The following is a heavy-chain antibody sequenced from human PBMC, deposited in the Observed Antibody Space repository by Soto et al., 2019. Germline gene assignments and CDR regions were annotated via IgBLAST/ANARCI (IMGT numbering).Heavy chain of an antibody. V-gene: IGHV3-30*03. Sequence: QVQLVESGGGVVQPGRSLRLSCAASGFTFSSYGMHWVRQAPGKGLEWVAVISYDGSNKYYADSVKGRFTISRDNSKNTLYLQMNSLRAEDTAVYYCARDLSITIFGVGNWFDPWGQGTLVTVSS. CDR2: ISYDGSNK. D-gene: IGHD3-3*01. CDR3: ARDLSITIFGVGNWFDP. J-gene: IGHJ5*02. CDR1: GFTFSSYG.